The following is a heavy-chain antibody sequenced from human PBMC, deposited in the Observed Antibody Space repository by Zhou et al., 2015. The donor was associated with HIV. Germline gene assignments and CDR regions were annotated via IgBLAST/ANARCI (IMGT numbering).Heavy chain of an antibody. Sequence: QVQVVQSGPEVKKPGASVRVSCWTSGDTLTSAGITWVRQAPGQGLEWIGWISGYSGNTETSHKVQGRVRLTIDTSTSTAYMELRSLRSDDTAVYYCARRRDIVLGDDVWGQGTMVTVSS. D-gene: IGHD2-8*01. J-gene: IGHJ3*01. CDR3: ARRRDIVLGDDV. CDR1: GDTLTSAG. V-gene: IGHV1-18*01. CDR2: ISGYSGNT.